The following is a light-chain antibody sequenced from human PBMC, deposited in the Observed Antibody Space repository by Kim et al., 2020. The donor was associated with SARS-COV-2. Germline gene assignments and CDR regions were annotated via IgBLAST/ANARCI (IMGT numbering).Light chain of an antibody. J-gene: IGKJ1*01. CDR3: QQYGSSPLT. CDR1: QSVSSNF. V-gene: IGKV3-20*01. CDR2: AAS. Sequence: SPGERAILSCRASQSVSSNFLAWYQQKPGQAPRLLIYAASSRATGIPDRFSGSGSGTDFTLTISRLEPEDFAMYDCQQYGSSPLTFGQGTKVDIK.